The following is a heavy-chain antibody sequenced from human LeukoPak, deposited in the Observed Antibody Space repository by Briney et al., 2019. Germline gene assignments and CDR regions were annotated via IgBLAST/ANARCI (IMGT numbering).Heavy chain of an antibody. CDR3: ARVATGGYSYGYNSKPSYYFDY. D-gene: IGHD5-18*01. J-gene: IGHJ4*02. CDR2: IKQDGSEK. CDR1: GFTFSSYW. Sequence: GGSLRLSCAASGFTFSSYWMSWVRQAPGKGLEGVANIKQDGSEKYYVESVKGRFTISRDNAKNSLYLQMNSLRAEDTAVYYCARVATGGYSYGYNSKPSYYFDYWGQGTLVTVSS. V-gene: IGHV3-7*01.